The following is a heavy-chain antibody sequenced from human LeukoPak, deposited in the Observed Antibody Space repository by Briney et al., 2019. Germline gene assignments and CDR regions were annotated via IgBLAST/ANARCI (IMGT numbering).Heavy chain of an antibody. CDR1: GFTFSNYG. CDR2: IRYDASNQ. CDR3: ARHRSGGSQDDAFDI. J-gene: IGHJ3*02. Sequence: GGSLRLSCAASGFTFSNYGMYWVRQAPGKGLECVAFIRYDASNQYYADSVKGRFTISRDNSKNTLYLQVNSLRAEDTAVYYCARHRSGGSQDDAFDIWGQGTMVTVSS. V-gene: IGHV3-30*02. D-gene: IGHD2-15*01.